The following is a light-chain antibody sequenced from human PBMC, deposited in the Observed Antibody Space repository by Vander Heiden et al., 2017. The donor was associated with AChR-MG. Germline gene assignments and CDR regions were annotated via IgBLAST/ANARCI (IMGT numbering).Light chain of an antibody. Sequence: EIVMTQSPVTLSVSPGERVTLSCRASQRISRNLAWYQQKNGQAPRLLIVDASTRATGIPARFSGSGSGTDFTLTISRLQSEDFGVYYCQQDDDWITFGQGTRLEIK. CDR3: QQDDDWIT. CDR1: QRISRN. CDR2: DAS. V-gene: IGKV3-15*01. J-gene: IGKJ5*01.